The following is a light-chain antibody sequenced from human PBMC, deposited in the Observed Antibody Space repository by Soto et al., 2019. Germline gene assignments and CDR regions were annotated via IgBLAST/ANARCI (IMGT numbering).Light chain of an antibody. V-gene: IGLV4-69*01. J-gene: IGLJ2*01. CDR3: QTWGTGIHVV. Sequence: QSVLTQSPSASASLGASVKLTCTLSSGHSSYAIAWHQQQPEKGPRHLMKLNSDGSHSKGDGIPDRFSGSSSGAERYLTISSLQSEDEADYYCQTWGTGIHVVFGGGTKLTVL. CDR2: LNSDGSH. CDR1: SGHSSYA.